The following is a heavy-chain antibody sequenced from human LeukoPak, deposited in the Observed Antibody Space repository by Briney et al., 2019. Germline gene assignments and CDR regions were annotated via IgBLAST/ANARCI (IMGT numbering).Heavy chain of an antibody. CDR1: GFTFGDYA. CDR2: IRSKAYGGTT. Sequence: GGSLRLSCTASGFTFGDYAMSWFRQAPGKGLEWVGFIRSKAYGGTTEYAASVKGRFTISRDDSKSIAYLQMNSLKTEDTAVYYCARGSLPHYDFWSGYSQPDYWGQGTLVTVSS. J-gene: IGHJ4*02. V-gene: IGHV3-49*03. CDR3: ARGSLPHYDFWSGYSQPDY. D-gene: IGHD3-3*01.